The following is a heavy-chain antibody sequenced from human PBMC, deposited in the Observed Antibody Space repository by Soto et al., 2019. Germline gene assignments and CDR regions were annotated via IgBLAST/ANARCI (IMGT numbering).Heavy chain of an antibody. J-gene: IGHJ4*02. CDR1: GFSFTTTRMG. CDR2: INWDRES. D-gene: IGHD1-1*01. CDR3: SHIDSTGTTTYFDS. V-gene: IGHV2-5*02. Sequence: QITLKEAGPTLVKPTETLTLTCTFSGFSFTTTRMGVGWTRQPPGKALECLAIINWDRESPYNPLLSRRRTLTEDTAKNQVDLTMNNMYPTDAATYYCSHIDSTGTTTYFDSWCQGIPVTGAS.